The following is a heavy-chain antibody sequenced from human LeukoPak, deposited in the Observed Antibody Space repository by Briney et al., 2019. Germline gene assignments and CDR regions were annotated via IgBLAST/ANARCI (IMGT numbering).Heavy chain of an antibody. Sequence: KSSETLSLTCTVSGYSISSGYYWGWIRQPPGKGLEWIGSIYHSGSTYYNPSLKSRVTISVDTSKNQFSLKLSSVTAADTAVYYCARGSWEYYYMDVWGKGTTVTISS. D-gene: IGHD1-26*01. CDR1: GYSISSGYY. CDR2: IYHSGST. J-gene: IGHJ6*03. V-gene: IGHV4-38-2*02. CDR3: ARGSWEYYYMDV.